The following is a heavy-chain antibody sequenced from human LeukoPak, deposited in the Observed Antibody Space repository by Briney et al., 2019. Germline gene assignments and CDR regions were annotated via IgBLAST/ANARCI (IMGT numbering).Heavy chain of an antibody. CDR2: IYYSGST. Sequence: SETLSLTCTVSGGSISSSSYYWGWIRQPPGKGLEWIGSIYYSGSTYYNPSLKSRVTISVDTSKNQFSLKLSSVTAADTAVYYCARVGYMVRARIYWGQGTLVTVSS. D-gene: IGHD3-10*01. J-gene: IGHJ4*02. CDR3: ARVGYMVRARIY. V-gene: IGHV4-39*07. CDR1: GGSISSSSYY.